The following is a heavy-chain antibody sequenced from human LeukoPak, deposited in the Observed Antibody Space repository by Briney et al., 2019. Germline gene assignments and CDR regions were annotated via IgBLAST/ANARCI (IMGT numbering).Heavy chain of an antibody. D-gene: IGHD2-2*01. V-gene: IGHV4-61*02. Sequence: PSQTLSLTCTVYGGSIRSGIYYWSWIRQPAGKAPEWIGRVYPTGGTDYNPSLKTRVTISIDTSRSQFYLKLGSVTAADTAVYYCARALLSQTSSAEYFDDWGQGTLVTVSS. CDR2: VYPTGGT. CDR3: ARALLSQTSSAEYFDD. CDR1: GGSIRSGIYY. J-gene: IGHJ4*02.